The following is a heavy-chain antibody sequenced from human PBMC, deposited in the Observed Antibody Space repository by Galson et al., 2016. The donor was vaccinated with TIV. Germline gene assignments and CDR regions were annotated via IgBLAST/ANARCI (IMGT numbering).Heavy chain of an antibody. J-gene: IGHJ3*02. Sequence: SVKVSCKASGYTFTRYSISWVRQAPGQGLEWMGWISVYKGVTNSIQKVQGRVTMTIDTSTGTAYMESRSMRSDDTAVYYCASGAYFDLSRDAFDIWGQGTMVTVSS. D-gene: IGHD3-9*01. CDR2: ISVYKGVT. CDR1: GYTFTRYS. V-gene: IGHV1-18*01. CDR3: ASGAYFDLSRDAFDI.